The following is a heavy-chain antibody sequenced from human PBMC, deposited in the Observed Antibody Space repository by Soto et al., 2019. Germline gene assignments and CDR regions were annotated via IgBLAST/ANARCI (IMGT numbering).Heavy chain of an antibody. CDR3: ATSDDTGFDP. Sequence: QLQLVQSAAEVKKPGASVRVSCKAYGYPFIKYGISWIRQAPEQGLEWMGWIKVDSGYTNYAQKFQGRVTMTADTASDTAVMELRSLRLDDTAVYFCATSDDTGFDPWGQGTLVSVSS. J-gene: IGHJ5*02. V-gene: IGHV1-18*04. CDR1: GYPFIKYG. D-gene: IGHD3-9*01. CDR2: IKVDSGYT.